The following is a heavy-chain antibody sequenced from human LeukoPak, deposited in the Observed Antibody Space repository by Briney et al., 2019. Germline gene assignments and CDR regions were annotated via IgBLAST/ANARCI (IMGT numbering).Heavy chain of an antibody. CDR1: GYTFTGYY. CDR2: INPNSGGT. CDR3: ARGGYDFVYYYYGMDV. Sequence: ASVKVSCKASGYTFTGYYMHWVRQAPGQGLEWMGRINPNSGGTNYAQKFQGRVTMTRDTSISTAYMELSRLRSDDAAVYYCARGGYDFVYYYYGMDVWGQGTTVTVSS. D-gene: IGHD3-3*01. J-gene: IGHJ6*02. V-gene: IGHV1-2*06.